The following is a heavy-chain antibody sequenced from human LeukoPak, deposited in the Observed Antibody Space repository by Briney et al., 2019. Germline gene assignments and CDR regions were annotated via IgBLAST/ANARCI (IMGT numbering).Heavy chain of an antibody. Sequence: GASVKVSRKASGYTFTDYYMHWVRQAPGQGLEWMGWINPKRGGTNYAQKFQGRVTMTRDKPISTAYMELSRLRSDDTAVYYCARAEGVNDFWSGYSTNGMDVWGQGTTVTVSS. V-gene: IGHV1-2*02. CDR2: INPKRGGT. CDR1: GYTFTDYY. D-gene: IGHD3-3*01. CDR3: ARAEGVNDFWSGYSTNGMDV. J-gene: IGHJ6*02.